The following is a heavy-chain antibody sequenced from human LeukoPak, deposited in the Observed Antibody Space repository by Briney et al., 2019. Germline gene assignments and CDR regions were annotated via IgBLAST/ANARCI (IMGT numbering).Heavy chain of an antibody. Sequence: SETLSLTCTVSGGSISSGGYYWSWIRQHPGKGLEWIGYIYYSGSTYYNPSLKSRVTISVDTSKNQFSLKLSSVTAADTAVYYCAREYCSSTSCSCDYWGQGTLVTVSS. CDR2: IYYSGST. J-gene: IGHJ4*02. CDR3: AREYCSSTSCSCDY. D-gene: IGHD2-2*01. CDR1: GGSISSGGYY. V-gene: IGHV4-31*03.